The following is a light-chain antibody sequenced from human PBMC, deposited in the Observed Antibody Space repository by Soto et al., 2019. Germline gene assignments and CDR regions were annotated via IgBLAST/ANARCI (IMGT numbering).Light chain of an antibody. J-gene: IGLJ2*01. CDR3: SSYAGSNNVV. CDR2: EVS. CDR1: SSDVVGYNY. V-gene: IGLV2-8*01. Sequence: QSAMTQPPSASGSHGQSVTISCTGTSSDVVGYNYVSWYQQHPGKAPKLMIYEVSKRPSGVPDRFSGSKSGNTASLTVSGLQAEDEADYYCSSYAGSNNVVFGGGTKVTVL.